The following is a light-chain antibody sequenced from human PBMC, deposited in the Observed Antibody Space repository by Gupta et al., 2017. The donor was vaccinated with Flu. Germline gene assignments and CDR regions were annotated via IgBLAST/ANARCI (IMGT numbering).Light chain of an antibody. CDR3: QSYDSSRSGWV. CDR2: GNN. J-gene: IGLJ3*02. CDR1: SSNIGAGFD. V-gene: IGLV1-40*01. Sequence: SVLMQPPSLSGAPGQSVTISCTGTSSNIGAGFDVHWYQQLPGTAPKLLIYGNNNRPSGVPDRISGSKSGTSAALATTGLQAEDEADDYCQSYDSSRSGWVFGGGTKLTVL.